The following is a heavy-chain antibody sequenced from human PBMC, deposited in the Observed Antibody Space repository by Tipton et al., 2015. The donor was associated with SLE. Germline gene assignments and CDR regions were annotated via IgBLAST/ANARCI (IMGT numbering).Heavy chain of an antibody. CDR1: GGSLSSSNW. D-gene: IGHD1-7*01. J-gene: IGHJ4*02. Sequence: TLSLTCTVSGGSLSSSNWWSWVRQSPGKGLEWIGEINHGGGINYNPSLKSRVTISEDTSKNQFSLKLSSVTAADTAVYFCARALDIYGTTYIDYWGRGTLVTVSS. CDR2: INHGGGI. V-gene: IGHV4-4*01. CDR3: ARALDIYGTTYIDY.